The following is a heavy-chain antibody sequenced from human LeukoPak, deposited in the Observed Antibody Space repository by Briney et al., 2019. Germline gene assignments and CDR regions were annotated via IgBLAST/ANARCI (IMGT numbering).Heavy chain of an antibody. J-gene: IGHJ4*02. V-gene: IGHV3-9*01. CDR1: GFTFDDYA. CDR2: ISWNSGSI. D-gene: IGHD3-10*01. CDR3: AKDGGDYYFDY. Sequence: GGSLRLSCAASGFTFDDYAMHWVRQAPGKGLEWVSGISWNSGSIGYADSVKGRFTISRDNAKNSLYLQMNGLRAEDTALYYCAKDGGDYYFDYWGQGTLVTVSS.